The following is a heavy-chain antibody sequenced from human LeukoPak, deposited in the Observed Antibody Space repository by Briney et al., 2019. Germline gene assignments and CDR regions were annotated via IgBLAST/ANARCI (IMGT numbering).Heavy chain of an antibody. CDR2: ISGSGGST. D-gene: IGHD3-22*01. CDR3: ATDSSGYYRNYYFDS. J-gene: IGHJ4*02. Sequence: PGGSLRLSCAASGFTFSSYAMSWVRQAPGEGLGWVSAISGSGGSTYYADSVKGRVTISRDNSKNTLYLQMNSLRAEDTAVYYCATDSSGYYRNYYFDSWGQGTLVTVSS. V-gene: IGHV3-23*01. CDR1: GFTFSSYA.